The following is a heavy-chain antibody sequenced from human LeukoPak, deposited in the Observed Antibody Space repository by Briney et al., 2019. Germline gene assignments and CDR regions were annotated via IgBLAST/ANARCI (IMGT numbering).Heavy chain of an antibody. CDR3: ARDLGWELLDQFDY. D-gene: IGHD1-26*01. J-gene: IGHJ4*02. Sequence: GASVKVSCKASGYTFTSYDINWVRQATGQGLEWMGWMNPNSGNTGYAQKLQGRVTMTTDTSTSTAYMELRSLRSDDTAVYYCARDLGWELLDQFDYWGQGTLVTVSS. CDR1: GYTFTSYD. CDR2: MNPNSGNT. V-gene: IGHV1-8*02.